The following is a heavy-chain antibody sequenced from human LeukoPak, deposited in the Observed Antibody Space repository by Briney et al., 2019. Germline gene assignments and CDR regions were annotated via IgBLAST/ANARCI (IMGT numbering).Heavy chain of an antibody. CDR3: AKDTGPMGFGELSA. CDR1: GGSISGYH. V-gene: IGHV4-59*12. Sequence: PSETLSLTCTVSGGSISGYHCSWIRQPPGKGLEWIGYIYYSGSTNYNPSLKSRVSISVDTSKNQFSLKLSSVTAEDTAVYYCAKDTGPMGFGELSAWGQGTLVTVSS. CDR2: IYYSGST. D-gene: IGHD3-10*01. J-gene: IGHJ5*02.